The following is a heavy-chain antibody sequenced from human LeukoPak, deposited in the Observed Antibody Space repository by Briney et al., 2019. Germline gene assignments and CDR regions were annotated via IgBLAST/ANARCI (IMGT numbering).Heavy chain of an antibody. CDR2: IMRTADVT. Sequence: GGSLRLSCAASGFTFTSYTMNWVRQAPGRGLEWISYIMRTADVTSYADSVEGRFTISRDDAKNSLYLQMNSLRAEDTAVYYCVRDWTYAFDLWGQGTMVTVSS. V-gene: IGHV3-48*01. J-gene: IGHJ3*01. CDR3: VRDWTYAFDL. D-gene: IGHD3/OR15-3a*01. CDR1: GFTFTSYT.